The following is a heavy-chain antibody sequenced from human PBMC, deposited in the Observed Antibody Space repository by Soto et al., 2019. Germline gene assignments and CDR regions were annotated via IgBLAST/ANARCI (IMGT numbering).Heavy chain of an antibody. V-gene: IGHV3-21*02. D-gene: IGHD2-15*01. Sequence: DVQLVESGGGLVKPGGSLRLSCEASGFTFSTSAMHWVCQAPGKGLEWVASINSGSSHVKYADSVKGRFTISRDNANNSLSLHLSSLRVEDTAIYYCARGGGRLNYWGQGTLVTVSS. CDR2: INSGSSHV. CDR3: ARGGGRLNY. J-gene: IGHJ4*02. CDR1: GFTFSTSA.